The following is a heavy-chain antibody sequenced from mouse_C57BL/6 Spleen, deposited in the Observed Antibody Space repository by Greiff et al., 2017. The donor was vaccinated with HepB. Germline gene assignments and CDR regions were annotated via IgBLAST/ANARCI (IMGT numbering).Heavy chain of an antibody. D-gene: IGHD2-4*01. CDR1: GFNIKNTY. CDR2: IDPANGNT. J-gene: IGHJ2*01. V-gene: IGHV14-3*01. Sequence: EVQLQQSVAELVRPGASVKLSCTASGFNIKNTYMHWVKQRPEQGLEWIGRIDPANGNTKYAPKFQGKSTITADTSSNTAYLQLSSLTSEDTSIYYCSSFYYDPYYFDDWGQGTTLTVSS. CDR3: SSFYYDPYYFDD.